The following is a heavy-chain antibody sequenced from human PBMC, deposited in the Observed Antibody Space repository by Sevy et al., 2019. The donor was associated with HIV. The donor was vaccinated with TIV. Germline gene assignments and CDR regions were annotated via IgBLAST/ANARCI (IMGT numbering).Heavy chain of an antibody. Sequence: GGSLRLSCAASGFTFSGYAMNWVRQAPGKGLEWASAINGKGRSTHYADSVEGRFTISRDNSKNTLYLEMNSLRAEDTAVYYCAKTINSGGGVVPAANYYYYGLDVWGQGTTVTVSS. CDR1: GFTFSGYA. CDR2: INGKGRST. J-gene: IGHJ6*02. CDR3: AKTINSGGGVVPAANYYYYGLDV. V-gene: IGHV3-23*01. D-gene: IGHD2-2*01.